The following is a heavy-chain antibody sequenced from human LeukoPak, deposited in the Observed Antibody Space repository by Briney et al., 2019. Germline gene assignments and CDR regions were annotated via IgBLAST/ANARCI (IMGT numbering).Heavy chain of an antibody. D-gene: IGHD6-13*01. J-gene: IGHJ4*02. CDR2: IKQDGSET. CDR3: ARVDGSSSCPDY. V-gene: IGHV3-7*01. CDR1: GFTVSSYC. Sequence: GGSLRLSCAASGFTVSSYCTSWVRQTPGKGLEWVANIKQDGSETYYVDSVKGRFTISRDNAKNLLYLEMNSLRAEDTALYYCARVDGSSSCPDYWGQGTLVTVSS.